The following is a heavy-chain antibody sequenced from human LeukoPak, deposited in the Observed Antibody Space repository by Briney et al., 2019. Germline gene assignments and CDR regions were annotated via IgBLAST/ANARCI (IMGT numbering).Heavy chain of an antibody. CDR3: ARGNSYDVLTGYPSYYYYYGMDV. J-gene: IGHJ6*02. CDR1: GFTFYHYA. CDR2: INSDGSNT. V-gene: IGHV3-74*01. D-gene: IGHD3-9*01. Sequence: AGGSLRLSCAASGFTFYHYAMHWVRQAPGKGLVWVSRINSDGSNTSYADSVKGRFMISRDNAKNTLYLQMNSLRAEDTAVYYCARGNSYDVLTGYPSYYYYYGMDVWGQGATVTVSS.